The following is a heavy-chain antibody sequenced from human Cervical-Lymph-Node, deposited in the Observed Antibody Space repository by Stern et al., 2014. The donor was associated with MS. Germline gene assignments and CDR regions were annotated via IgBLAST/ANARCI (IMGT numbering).Heavy chain of an antibody. D-gene: IGHD2-21*02. Sequence: QVQLVQSGAEVKKPGSSVKVSCKASGGTFSSYAISWVRQAPGQGLEWMGGIIPIFGTANYAQKFQGRVTITADESTSTAYMELSSLRSEDTAVYYCASLVVVVTAVSPQQDVDYWGQGTLVTVSS. V-gene: IGHV1-69*01. CDR2: IIPIFGTA. J-gene: IGHJ4*02. CDR3: ASLVVVVTAVSPQQDVDY. CDR1: GGTFSSYA.